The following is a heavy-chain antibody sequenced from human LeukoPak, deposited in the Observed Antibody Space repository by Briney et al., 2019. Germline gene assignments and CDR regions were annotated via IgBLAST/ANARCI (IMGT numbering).Heavy chain of an antibody. CDR1: GLTFSSYA. J-gene: IGHJ4*02. CDR3: ASVRGPYYFDY. V-gene: IGHV3-30*04. Sequence: PGRSLIISCAASGLTFSSYAMHWVRQAPGKGREWVAVISYDGSIKYYADSVKGRFTISRDNSKNTQYLQMSSLRAEDTAVYYCASVRGPYYFDYWGQGTLVTVSS. D-gene: IGHD3-10*01. CDR2: ISYDGSIK.